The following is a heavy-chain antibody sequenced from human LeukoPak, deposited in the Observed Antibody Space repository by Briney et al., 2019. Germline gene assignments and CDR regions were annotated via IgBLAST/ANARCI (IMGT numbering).Heavy chain of an antibody. CDR1: GFTFSSYG. Sequence: GGSLRLSCAATGFTFSSYGMLWVRQAPGKGLEWVTFIRYDGSGEIYVDSVKGRFTIPRDNSRDTVYLQMSSLRIEDTAMYYCVKPIFRTGSYMEGLDDWGQGTLVTVSS. CDR3: VKPIFRTGSYMEGLDD. V-gene: IGHV3-30*02. J-gene: IGHJ4*02. D-gene: IGHD3-10*01. CDR2: IRYDGSGE.